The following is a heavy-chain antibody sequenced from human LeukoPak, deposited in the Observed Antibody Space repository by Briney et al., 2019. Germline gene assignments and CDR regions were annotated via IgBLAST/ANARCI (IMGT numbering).Heavy chain of an antibody. Sequence: PSETLSLTCTVSGGSISSYYWSWIRQPPGKGLEWIGYIYYSGSTNYNPSLKSRATISVDTSKNQFSLKLSSVTAADTAVYYCARARGITTFGVVNRFDPWGQGTLVTVSS. J-gene: IGHJ5*02. CDR1: GGSISSYY. V-gene: IGHV4-59*01. D-gene: IGHD3-3*01. CDR2: IYYSGST. CDR3: ARARGITTFGVVNRFDP.